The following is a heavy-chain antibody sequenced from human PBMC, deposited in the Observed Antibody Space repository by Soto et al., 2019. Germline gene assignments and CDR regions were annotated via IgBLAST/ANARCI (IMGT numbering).Heavy chain of an antibody. J-gene: IGHJ4*02. CDR2: ISGSGGST. Sequence: HPGGSLRLSCAASGFTFSSYAMSWVRQAPGKGLEWVSAISGSGGSTYYADSVKGRFTLSTDNPKTTLYLPMHSLRPEATAVYYCAKDGHLEWLRVGRRAWNLVGYWGEGTLGTGSS. V-gene: IGHV3-23*01. CDR3: AKDGHLEWLRVGRRAWNLVGY. D-gene: IGHD5-12*01. CDR1: GFTFSSYA.